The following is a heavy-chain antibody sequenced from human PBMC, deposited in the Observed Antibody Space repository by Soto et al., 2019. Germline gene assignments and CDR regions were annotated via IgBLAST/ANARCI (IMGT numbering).Heavy chain of an antibody. V-gene: IGHV3-23*01. D-gene: IGHD6-6*01. Sequence: EVQLLESGGGLVQPGGSLRLSCAASGFTFTTYAMTWVRQAPGKGLEWVSAISGSGGSTYYADSVKGRFTISRDNSKNMLYLQMNSLRAEDKAVYYCAKNWDTTFSSSSHWGQGTLVTVSS. CDR3: AKNWDTTFSSSSH. CDR1: GFTFTTYA. CDR2: ISGSGGST. J-gene: IGHJ4*02.